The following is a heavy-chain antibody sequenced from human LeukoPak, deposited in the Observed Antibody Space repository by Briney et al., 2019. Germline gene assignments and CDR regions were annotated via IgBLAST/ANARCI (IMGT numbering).Heavy chain of an antibody. CDR2: IVGSGATT. V-gene: IGHV3-23*01. J-gene: IGHJ4*02. D-gene: IGHD3-22*01. CDR3: AKGYYDSSGYYFDD. CDR1: GFTFSSYS. Sequence: TGGSLRLSCAASGFTFSSYSMNWVRQAPGKGLEWVSTIVGSGATTYYADSVKGRFTISRDNSKNTLYLQMNSLRAEDTAVYYCAKGYYDSSGYYFDDWGQGTLVTVSS.